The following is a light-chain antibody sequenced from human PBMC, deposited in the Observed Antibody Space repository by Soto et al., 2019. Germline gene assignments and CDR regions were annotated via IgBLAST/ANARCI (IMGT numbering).Light chain of an antibody. CDR1: QYISSW. J-gene: IGKJ4*01. CDR2: DTF. CDR3: QQYNSYSPLT. Sequence: DIQMTQSPSSLSASIGDRVTITCRASQYISSWLAWYQQKPGKAPKLLMFDTFSLESGVPSRFSGSRSGTEFTLTIGRLQPDDYATYYCQQYNSYSPLTFGGGTKVEIK. V-gene: IGKV1-5*01.